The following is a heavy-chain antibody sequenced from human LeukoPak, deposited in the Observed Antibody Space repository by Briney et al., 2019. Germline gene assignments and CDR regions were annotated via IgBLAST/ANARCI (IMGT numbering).Heavy chain of an antibody. CDR2: INHSGST. J-gene: IGHJ4*02. V-gene: IGHV4-34*01. D-gene: IGHD5-12*01. CDR3: AGVTVATGEY. CDR1: GGSFSGYY. Sequence: SETLSLTCAVYGGSFSGYYWSWIRHPPGKGLEWIGEINHSGSTNYNPSLKSRVTISVDTSKNQFSLKLSSVTAADTAVYYCAGVTVATGEYWGQGTLVTVSS.